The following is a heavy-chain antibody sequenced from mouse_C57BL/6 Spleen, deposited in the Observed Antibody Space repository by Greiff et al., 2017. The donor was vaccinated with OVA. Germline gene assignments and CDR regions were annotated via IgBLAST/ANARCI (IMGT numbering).Heavy chain of an antibody. V-gene: IGHV3-6*01. J-gene: IGHJ1*03. Sequence: ESGPGLVKPSQSLSLTCSVTGYSITSGYYWNWIRQFPGNKLEWMGYISYDGSNNYNPSLKNRISITRDTSKNQFFLKLNSVTTEDTATYYCAREPYGSSGYFDVWGTGTTVTVSS. D-gene: IGHD1-1*01. CDR2: ISYDGSN. CDR3: AREPYGSSGYFDV. CDR1: GYSITSGYY.